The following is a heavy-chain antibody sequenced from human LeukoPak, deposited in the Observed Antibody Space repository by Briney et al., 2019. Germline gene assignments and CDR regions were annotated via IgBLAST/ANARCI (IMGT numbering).Heavy chain of an antibody. CDR3: AKGRAAAYYFDY. CDR1: GFTSSTYT. Sequence: GGSPRLSCAASGFTSSTYTMTWVRQAPGKGLEWGSAISGSGGNTYYADSVKGRFTISRDNSKNTLYLQMNSVRAEDTALYYCAKGRAAAYYFDYWGQGTLVTVSS. D-gene: IGHD6-13*01. J-gene: IGHJ4*02. CDR2: ISGSGGNT. V-gene: IGHV3-23*01.